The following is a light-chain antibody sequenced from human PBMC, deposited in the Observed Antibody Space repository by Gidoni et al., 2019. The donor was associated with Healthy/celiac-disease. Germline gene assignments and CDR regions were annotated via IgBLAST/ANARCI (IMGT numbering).Light chain of an antibody. CDR2: EGS. Sequence: QSALTQPASVSGSPGQSITIPCTGASSDVGGYNYVSWYQQHPGKAPKLMIYEGSNRPSGVSNRFSGSKSGNTASLTISGLQAEDEAEYYCTSYTSGSTVVFGGGTKLTVI. J-gene: IGLJ2*01. CDR1: SSDVGGYNY. V-gene: IGLV2-14*01. CDR3: TSYTSGSTVV.